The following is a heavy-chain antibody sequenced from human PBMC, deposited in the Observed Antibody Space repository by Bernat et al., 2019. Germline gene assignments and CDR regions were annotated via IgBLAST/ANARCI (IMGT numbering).Heavy chain of an antibody. D-gene: IGHD1-20*01. CDR3: ARDLGITGTAEDAFNI. J-gene: IGHJ3*02. V-gene: IGHV3-30*19. Sequence: QVQLVESGGGVVQPGRSLRLSCAASGFTFSSYGMHWVRQAPGKGLEWVAVIWYDGSNKYYADSVKGRFTISRDNSKNTLYLQMNSLRAEDTAVYYCARDLGITGTAEDAFNIWGQGTMVTVSS. CDR2: IWYDGSNK. CDR1: GFTFSSYG.